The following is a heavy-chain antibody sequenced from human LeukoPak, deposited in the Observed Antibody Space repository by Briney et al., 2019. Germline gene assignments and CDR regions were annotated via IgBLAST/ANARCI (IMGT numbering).Heavy chain of an antibody. CDR2: ILHEGSNK. J-gene: IGHJ1*01. Sequence: GESLRLSCAASGFHHSRHGMHWVRHAPGKAREGGAYILHEGSNKYYEDAVKGRFTISRDNSKNTLYLQMNSLRAEDTAVYYCAKDLGYCSGGSCYRTGLRWGQGNLVTVSS. CDR1: GFHHSRHG. D-gene: IGHD2-15*01. CDR3: AKDLGYCSGGSCYRTGLR. V-gene: IGHV3-30*02.